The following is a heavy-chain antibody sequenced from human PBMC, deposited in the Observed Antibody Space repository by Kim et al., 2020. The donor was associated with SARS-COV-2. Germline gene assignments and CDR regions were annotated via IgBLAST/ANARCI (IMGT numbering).Heavy chain of an antibody. CDR1: GFAFSSYA. D-gene: IGHD3-22*01. CDR2: VSGSTDNT. Sequence: GGSLRLSCAASGFAFSSYAMSWVRQAPGKGLEWVSAVSGSTDNTYYIDSVKGRFTISRDNSKNTLYLQMNSLRAEDTAVYYCAKAGGRDVGGQRVVINFFDYWGQRALVTVSS. CDR3: AKAGGRDVGGQRVVINFFDY. V-gene: IGHV3-23*01. J-gene: IGHJ4*02.